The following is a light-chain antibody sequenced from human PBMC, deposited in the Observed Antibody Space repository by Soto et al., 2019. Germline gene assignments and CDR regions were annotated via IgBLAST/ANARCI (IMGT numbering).Light chain of an antibody. V-gene: IGKV1-9*01. CDR2: AAS. J-gene: IGKJ4*01. CDR1: QGINSF. CDR3: QHRNTYPLT. Sequence: DIQLTQSPSFLSASVGDRVTISCRASQGINSFLAWYQQKPGKAPNLLISAASTLRAGVPSRFSGSGSGTEFTLTISSLQPEDFATYYCQHRNTYPLTFGGGTKV.